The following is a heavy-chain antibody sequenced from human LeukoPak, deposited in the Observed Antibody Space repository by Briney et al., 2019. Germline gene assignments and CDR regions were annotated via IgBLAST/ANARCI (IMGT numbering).Heavy chain of an antibody. D-gene: IGHD3-10*01. Sequence: GGSLRLSCAASGFIFSNYAMSWVRQAPGKGLEWVSAISDSGGRTYYADSVKGRFTISRDNSKNTLYLQMNSLRAEDTAVYFCARVATGSYDWFDPWGQGTLVTVSS. CDR2: ISDSGGRT. CDR3: ARVATGSYDWFDP. V-gene: IGHV3-23*01. CDR1: GFIFSNYA. J-gene: IGHJ5*02.